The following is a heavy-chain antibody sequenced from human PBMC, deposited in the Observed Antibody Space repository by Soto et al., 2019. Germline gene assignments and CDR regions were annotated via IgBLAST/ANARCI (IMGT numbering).Heavy chain of an antibody. V-gene: IGHV4-39*01. Sequence: QLQLQESGPGLVKPSETLSLTCTVSGGSISSSSYYWGWIRQPPGKGLEWIGSIYYSGSTYYNPSPXSXXTISVDTSKNQFSLKLSSVTAADTAVYYCARSRTTVVTLDYWGQGTLVTVSS. CDR3: ARSRTTVVTLDY. J-gene: IGHJ4*02. CDR1: GGSISSSSYY. D-gene: IGHD4-17*01. CDR2: IYYSGST.